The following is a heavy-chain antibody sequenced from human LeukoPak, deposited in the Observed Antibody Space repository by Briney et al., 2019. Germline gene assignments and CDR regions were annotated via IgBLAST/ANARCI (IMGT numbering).Heavy chain of an antibody. J-gene: IGHJ6*04. Sequence: PGGSLRLSCAASGFTFSSYGMHWVRQAPGKGLEWVAVIWYDGSNKYHADSVKGRFTISRDNSKSTLYLQMNSLRAEDTAVYYCAREGRVVPAAMRNYYYGMDVWGKGTTVTVSS. D-gene: IGHD2-2*01. V-gene: IGHV3-33*01. CDR3: AREGRVVPAAMRNYYYGMDV. CDR1: GFTFSSYG. CDR2: IWYDGSNK.